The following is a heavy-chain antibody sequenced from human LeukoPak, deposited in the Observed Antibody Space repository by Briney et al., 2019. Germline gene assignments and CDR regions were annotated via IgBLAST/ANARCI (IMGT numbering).Heavy chain of an antibody. CDR1: GFTFTYFG. V-gene: IGHV3-30*02. CDR2: IRFDGSDK. J-gene: IGHJ4*02. CDR3: AKVKVSMVRGAVDY. Sequence: GGSLRLSCAASGFTFTYFGMHWVRQAPGKGLEWVAFIRFDGSDKYYADSVKGRFTISRDNSKNTLYLQMNSLRAEDTAVYYCAKVKVSMVRGAVDYWGQGTLVTVSS. D-gene: IGHD3-10*01.